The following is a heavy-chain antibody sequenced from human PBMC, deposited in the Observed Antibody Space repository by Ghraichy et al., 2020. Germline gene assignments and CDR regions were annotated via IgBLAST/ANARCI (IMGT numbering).Heavy chain of an antibody. Sequence: SLTCTVSGGSITIANFYWGWIRQSPGPGLELIGSISQSGHTFFNPSLKSRVTLSVDTSRNQFSLKLTSVTAADSAVYYCARLSATTDIDYWGQGTRVTVSS. CDR2: ISQSGHT. CDR1: GGSITIANFY. D-gene: IGHD1-1*01. V-gene: IGHV4-39*01. J-gene: IGHJ4*02. CDR3: ARLSATTDIDY.